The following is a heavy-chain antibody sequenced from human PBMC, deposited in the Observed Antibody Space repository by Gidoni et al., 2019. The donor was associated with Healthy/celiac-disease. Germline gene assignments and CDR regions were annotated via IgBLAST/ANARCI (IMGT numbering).Heavy chain of an antibody. J-gene: IGHJ6*02. Sequence: QVQLQQWGAGLLKPSETLSLTCAVYGGSFSGYYWSWIRQPPGKGLEWIGEINHSGSTNYNPSLKSRVTISVDTSKNQFSLKLSSVTAADTAVYYCARGYGPDSGSYYGMDVWGQGTTVTVSS. CDR1: GGSFSGYY. V-gene: IGHV4-34*01. D-gene: IGHD1-26*01. CDR2: INHSGST. CDR3: ARGYGPDSGSYYGMDV.